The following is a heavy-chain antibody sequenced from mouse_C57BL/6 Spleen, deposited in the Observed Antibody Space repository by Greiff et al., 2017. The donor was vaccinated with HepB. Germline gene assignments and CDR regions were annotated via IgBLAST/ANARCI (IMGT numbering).Heavy chain of an antibody. CDR1: GYTFTSYW. CDR3: ARSLHGSTGYFDV. D-gene: IGHD1-1*01. J-gene: IGHJ1*03. CDR2: IDPSDSYT. V-gene: IGHV1-59*01. Sequence: QVQLQQPGAELVRPGTSVKLSCKASGYTFTSYWMHWVKQRPGQGLEWIGVIDPSDSYTNYNQKFKGKATLTVDTSSSTAYMQLSSLTSEDSAVYYCARSLHGSTGYFDVWGTGTTVTVSS.